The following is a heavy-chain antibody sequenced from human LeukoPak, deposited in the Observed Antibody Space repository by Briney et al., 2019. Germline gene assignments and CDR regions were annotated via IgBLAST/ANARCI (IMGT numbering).Heavy chain of an antibody. J-gene: IGHJ4*02. CDR3: ARDRPSYSSSSGFDY. Sequence: SETLSLTCAVYGGSFSGYYWSWIRQPPGKGLEWIGYIYYSGSTNYNPSLKSRVTISVDTSKNQFSLKLSSVTAADTAVYYCARDRPSYSSSSGFDYWGQGTLVTVSS. D-gene: IGHD6-6*01. V-gene: IGHV4-59*01. CDR1: GGSFSGYY. CDR2: IYYSGST.